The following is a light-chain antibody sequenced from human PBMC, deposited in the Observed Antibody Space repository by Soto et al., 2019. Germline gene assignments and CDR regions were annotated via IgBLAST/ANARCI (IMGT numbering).Light chain of an antibody. J-gene: IGLJ1*01. Sequence: LTQPASVSGAPGQSITISCTGTSSDVGGYNYVSWYQHHPGKAPKLMIYDVSNRPSGVSNRFSGSKSGNTASLTISGLQPEDEADYYCSSYTTSNTRQIVFGTGTKVTVL. V-gene: IGLV2-14*03. CDR1: SSDVGGYNY. CDR2: DVS. CDR3: SSYTTSNTRQIV.